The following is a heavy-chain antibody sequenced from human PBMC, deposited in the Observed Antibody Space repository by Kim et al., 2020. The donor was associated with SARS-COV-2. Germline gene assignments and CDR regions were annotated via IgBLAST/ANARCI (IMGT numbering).Heavy chain of an antibody. J-gene: IGHJ4*02. CDR2: FDLEDGET. V-gene: IGHV1-24*01. CDR3: VTGRSGYDFFDY. Sequence: ASVKVSCKVSGYTLTELSIHWVRQAPGKGLEWMGGFDLEDGETIYAQKFQGRVAMTEDTSTDTAYMELSSLRSEDTAVYYCVTGRSGYDFFDYLGQGTLV. CDR1: GYTLTELS. D-gene: IGHD5-12*01.